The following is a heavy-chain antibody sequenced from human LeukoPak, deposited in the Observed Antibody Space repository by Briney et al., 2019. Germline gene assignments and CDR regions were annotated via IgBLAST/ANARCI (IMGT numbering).Heavy chain of an antibody. D-gene: IGHD3-22*01. CDR2: IIPIFGTA. Sequence: SVKVSCKASGGTFSSYAISWVRQAPGQGLEWMGGIIPIFGTANYAQKFQGRVTITTDESTSTAYMELSSLRSDYMSLYYCARERADSSGYYYYYYMDVWGKGTTVTVSS. J-gene: IGHJ6*03. V-gene: IGHV1-69*05. CDR3: ARERADSSGYYYYYYMDV. CDR1: GGTFSSYA.